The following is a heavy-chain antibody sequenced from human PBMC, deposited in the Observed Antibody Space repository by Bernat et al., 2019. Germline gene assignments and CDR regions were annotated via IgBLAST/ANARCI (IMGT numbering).Heavy chain of an antibody. V-gene: IGHV1-3*01. D-gene: IGHD6-13*01. Sequence: QVQLVQSGAEVKKPGASVKVSCKASGYTFTSYAMHWVRQAPGQRLEWMGWINAGNGNTKYSQKFQGRVTITRDTSASTAYMELSSLRSEDTAVYYCAREDSSSWYSRVDYWGQGTLVTVSS. CDR2: INAGNGNT. CDR3: AREDSSSWYSRVDY. CDR1: GYTFTSYA. J-gene: IGHJ4*02.